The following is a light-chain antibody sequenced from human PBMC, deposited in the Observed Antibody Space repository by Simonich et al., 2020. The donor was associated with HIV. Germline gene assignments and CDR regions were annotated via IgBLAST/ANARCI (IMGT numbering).Light chain of an antibody. CDR3: QQYYSTPYT. V-gene: IGKV4-1*01. J-gene: IGKJ2*01. CDR2: WAF. Sequence: DIVMTQSPDSLAVSLGERATINCRSSQSVLYSSSDKNYLAWYQQKPGQPPKLLFYWAFTRESGVPDRFSGSGSGTDFALTISSLQAEDVAVYYCQQYYSTPYTFGQGTKLEIK. CDR1: QSVLYSSSDKNY.